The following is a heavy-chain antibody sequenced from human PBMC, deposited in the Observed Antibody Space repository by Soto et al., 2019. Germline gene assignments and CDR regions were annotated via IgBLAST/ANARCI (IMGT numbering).Heavy chain of an antibody. D-gene: IGHD3-10*01. CDR3: GSRPGGGGY. CDR1: GFTVSNNY. CDR2: IYSGGYT. Sequence: EVQLVESGGGLIQPGGSLRLSCAVSGFTVSNNYMSWVRQAPGKGLEGVSVIYSGGYTAYGDSVKGRFTISRDNSKNTLYLQMKTRGAGGPAFFYGGSRPGGGGYWGQGTLVTVSS. V-gene: IGHV3-53*01. J-gene: IGHJ4*02.